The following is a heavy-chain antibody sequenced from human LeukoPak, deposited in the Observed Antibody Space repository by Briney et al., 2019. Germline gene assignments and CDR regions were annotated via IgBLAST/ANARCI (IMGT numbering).Heavy chain of an antibody. CDR1: GGSISSSS. J-gene: IGHJ4*02. D-gene: IGHD3-3*01. CDR2: ISSGSTYI. CDR3: AYLADYDFWSASSGIDY. Sequence: TSETLSLTCTVSGGSISSSSYYWGWIRQPPGKGLEWVSSISSGSTYIYYADSLKGRFTVSRDNAKSSLSLQMNSLRVEDTAMYYCAYLADYDFWSASSGIDYWGQGTLVTVSA. V-gene: IGHV3-21*01.